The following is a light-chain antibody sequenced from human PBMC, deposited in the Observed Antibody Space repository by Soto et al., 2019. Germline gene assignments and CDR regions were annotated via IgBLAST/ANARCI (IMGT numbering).Light chain of an antibody. CDR1: SSDVGAYDF. Sequence: QSVLTQPASVSGSPGQSIAISCTGTSSDVGAYDFVSWYQQHPDKAPKLMIYEVSHRPSGVSYRFSGSKSVNTATLTISGLQAEDDADDYCSSYTTSSTRVFGTGTKVTVL. J-gene: IGLJ1*01. CDR2: EVS. CDR3: SSYTTSSTRV. V-gene: IGLV2-14*03.